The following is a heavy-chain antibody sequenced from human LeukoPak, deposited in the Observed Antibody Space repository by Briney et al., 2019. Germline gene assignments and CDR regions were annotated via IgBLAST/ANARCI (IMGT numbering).Heavy chain of an antibody. CDR3: ARAPGITMIVV. V-gene: IGHV4-34*01. CDR1: GGSFSGYY. Sequence: SETLSLTCAVYGGSFSGYYWSWIRQPPGKGLEWIGEINHSGSTNYNPSLKSRVTISVDTYKNQFSLKLSSVTAADTAVYYCARAPGITMIVVWGQGTLVTVSS. D-gene: IGHD3-22*01. J-gene: IGHJ4*02. CDR2: INHSGST.